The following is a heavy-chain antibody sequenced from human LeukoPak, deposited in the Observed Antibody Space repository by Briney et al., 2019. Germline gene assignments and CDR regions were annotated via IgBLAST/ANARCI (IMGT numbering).Heavy chain of an antibody. CDR1: GFTLSSYW. J-gene: IGHJ3*02. V-gene: IGHV3-7*01. Sequence: GGSLRLSCGASGFTLSSYWMTWVRQAPGKGLEWVANIKEDGSKKYYVESVRGRFTISRDNAENSLYLQMNSLRAEDTAVYYCARGGRDHAFDIWGQGTMVTVSS. CDR2: IKEDGSKK. CDR3: ARGGRDHAFDI.